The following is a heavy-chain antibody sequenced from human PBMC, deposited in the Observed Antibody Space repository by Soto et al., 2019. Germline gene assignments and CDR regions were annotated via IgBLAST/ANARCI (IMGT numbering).Heavy chain of an antibody. CDR3: ARLQLVHKVIDY. Sequence: PSESLSLTYTMSGDSISAYYWSWIRQAPGKGLQWIGYTFYSGGTAYNPSLKSRVTMSLDMSKKQISLNLSSVTTADTATYFCARLQLVHKVIDYWGRGTLVTVSS. J-gene: IGHJ4*02. CDR2: TFYSGGT. CDR1: GDSISAYY. V-gene: IGHV4-59*01. D-gene: IGHD1-1*01.